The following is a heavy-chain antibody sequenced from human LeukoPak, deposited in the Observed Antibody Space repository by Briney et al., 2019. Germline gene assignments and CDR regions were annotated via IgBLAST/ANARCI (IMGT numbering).Heavy chain of an antibody. V-gene: IGHV1-2*02. Sequence: GASVKVSCKASGYTFTGYYMHWVRQAPGQGRKWMGWINPNSGGTNYAQKFQGRVNMTSDTSISTAYMELSRLRSDDTAVYYCARLSYDSSGYYNWFDPWGQGTLVTVSS. D-gene: IGHD3-22*01. J-gene: IGHJ5*02. CDR1: GYTFTGYY. CDR3: ARLSYDSSGYYNWFDP. CDR2: INPNSGGT.